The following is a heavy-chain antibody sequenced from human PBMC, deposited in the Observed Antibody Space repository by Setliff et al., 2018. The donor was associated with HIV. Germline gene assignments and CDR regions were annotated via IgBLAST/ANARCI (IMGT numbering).Heavy chain of an antibody. D-gene: IGHD1-1*01. CDR1: GGSISSGTYY. CDR3: ARGASTRDLDY. Sequence: PSETLSLTCSVSGGSISSGTYYWSWIRQPAGKALEWIGRIYTSGSTNYNPSLKSRVTISLDTSKNQFSLKLSSVTAADTAVYYCARGASTRDLDYWGQGTLVTVSS. V-gene: IGHV4-61*02. CDR2: IYTSGST. J-gene: IGHJ4*02.